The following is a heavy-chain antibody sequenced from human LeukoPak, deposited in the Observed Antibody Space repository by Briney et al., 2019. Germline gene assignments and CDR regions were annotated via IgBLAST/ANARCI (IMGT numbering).Heavy chain of an antibody. CDR3: AKDLFNGDDDNGFDP. J-gene: IGHJ5*02. CDR2: ISGSGGST. D-gene: IGHD4-17*01. CDR1: GFTFSSYA. Sequence: PGGSLRLPCAASGFTFSSYAMSWVRQAPGKGLEWVSAISGSGGSTYYADSVKGRFTISRDNSKNTLYLQMNSLRAEDTAVYYCAKDLFNGDDDNGFDPWGQGTLVTVSS. V-gene: IGHV3-23*01.